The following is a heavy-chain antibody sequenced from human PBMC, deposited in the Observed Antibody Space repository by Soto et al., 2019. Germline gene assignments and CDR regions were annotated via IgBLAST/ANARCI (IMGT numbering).Heavy chain of an antibody. V-gene: IGHV1-24*01. Sequence: ASVKVSCKVSGYTLTDLSMHWVRQAPGKGLEWMGGFDPEDGETIYAQKFQGRVTMTEDTSTDTAYMELSSLRSEDTAVYYCATEAPHTLMITFGGVIANWGQGTLVTVSS. CDR3: ATEAPHTLMITFGGVIAN. CDR1: GYTLTDLS. D-gene: IGHD3-16*02. CDR2: FDPEDGET. J-gene: IGHJ4*02.